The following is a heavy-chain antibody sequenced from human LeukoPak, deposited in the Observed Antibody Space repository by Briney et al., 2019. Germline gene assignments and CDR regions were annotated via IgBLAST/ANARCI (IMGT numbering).Heavy chain of an antibody. CDR1: GVSISGNY. J-gene: IGHJ3*02. CDR2: IYDSGST. D-gene: IGHD3-22*01. Sequence: SETLSLTCTVSGVSISGNYWSWIRQPPGKGLEWIGYIYDSGSTNYNPSLKSRVTISVDTSKNQFSLKLSSVTAADTAVYYCASLTTAEAFDIWGQGTMVTASS. V-gene: IGHV4-59*01. CDR3: ASLTTAEAFDI.